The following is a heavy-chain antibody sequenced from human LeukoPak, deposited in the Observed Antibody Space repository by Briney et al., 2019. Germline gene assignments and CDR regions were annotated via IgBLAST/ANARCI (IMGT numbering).Heavy chain of an antibody. D-gene: IGHD3-22*01. Sequence: PSETLSLTCTVSGGSVSGGSYYWSWIRQPPGKGLEWIGEINHSGSTKYNPSLKSRVTISEDTSKNQFSLRLRSVTAADTAVYYCARGRVTKIAVVITSGGYLDLWGRGTLVTVSS. CDR2: INHSGST. V-gene: IGHV4-39*07. CDR1: GGSVSGGSYY. J-gene: IGHJ2*01. CDR3: ARGRVTKIAVVITSGGYLDL.